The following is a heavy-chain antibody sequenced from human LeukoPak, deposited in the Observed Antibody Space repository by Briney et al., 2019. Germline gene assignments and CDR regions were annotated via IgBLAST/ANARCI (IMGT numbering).Heavy chain of an antibody. D-gene: IGHD3-22*01. CDR1: GFTVRTTY. J-gene: IGHJ4*02. CDR3: TRSGYRHPYHFDS. V-gene: IGHV3-53*01. CDR2: LYTGDGT. Sequence: GGSLRLSCAVSGFTVRTTYMSWVRQAPGKGPEWVSVLYTGDGTGYADSVKGRFTISRDNSKNTLSLQMTTLRAEDTAIYYCTRSGYRHPYHFDSWGQGTLVTVSS.